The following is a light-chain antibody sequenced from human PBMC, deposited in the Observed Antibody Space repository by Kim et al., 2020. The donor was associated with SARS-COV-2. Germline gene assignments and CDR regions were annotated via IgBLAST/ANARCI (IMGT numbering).Light chain of an antibody. V-gene: IGKV2-28*01. CDR3: MQALQIPFS. J-gene: IGKJ2*01. Sequence: EPASISCRATHSLQHRIGYYYLDGYVQKSGQSLQPLIYLGSKRASGVPDRFSGSESGRDFTLKISRVEAEDVGVYYCMQALQIPFSFGQGPKLEI. CDR2: LGS. CDR1: HSLQHRIGYYY.